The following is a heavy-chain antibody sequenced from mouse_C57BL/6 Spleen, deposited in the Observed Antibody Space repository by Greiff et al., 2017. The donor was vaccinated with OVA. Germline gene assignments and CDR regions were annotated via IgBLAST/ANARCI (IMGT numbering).Heavy chain of an antibody. CDR1: GYAFTNYL. D-gene: IGHD1-1*01. CDR2: INPGSGGT. V-gene: IGHV1-54*01. J-gene: IGHJ4*01. Sequence: QVQLQQSGAELVRPGTSVKVSCKASGYAFTNYLIEWVKQRPGQGLEWIGVINPGSGGTNYNEKFKGKATLTADKSSSTAYMQLSSLTSEDSAVYFCARRYYYGSSCAMDYWGQGTSVTVSS. CDR3: ARRYYYGSSCAMDY.